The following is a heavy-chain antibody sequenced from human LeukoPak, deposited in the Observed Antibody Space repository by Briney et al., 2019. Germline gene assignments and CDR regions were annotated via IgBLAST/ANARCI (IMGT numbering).Heavy chain of an antibody. CDR3: ARGYGDYNLLPGY. CDR1: GFIFSSNY. V-gene: IGHV3-53*01. J-gene: IGHJ4*02. D-gene: IGHD4-17*01. CDR2: IYSGGST. Sequence: GGSLRLSCAASGFIFSSNYMSWVRQAPGKGLEWVSVIYSGGSTYYPNSVKGRFSISKDISKNTLYLQMNSLRAEDTAVYSCARGYGDYNLLPGYWGQGTLVTVSS.